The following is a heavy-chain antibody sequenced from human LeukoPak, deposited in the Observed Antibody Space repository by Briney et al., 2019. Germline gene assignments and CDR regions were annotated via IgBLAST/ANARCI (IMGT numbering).Heavy chain of an antibody. CDR1: GDSVSSNSAA. Sequence: SQTLSLTCAISGDSVSSNSAAWNWIRQTPSRGLEWLGRTYYRSKWYNDYAVSVKSRITINPDTSKNQFSLQLNSVTSEDTAVYYCARGRFGELLWVNYYYYGMDVWGQGTTVTVSS. J-gene: IGHJ6*02. CDR3: ARGRFGELLWVNYYYYGMDV. D-gene: IGHD3-10*01. CDR2: TYYRSKWYN. V-gene: IGHV6-1*01.